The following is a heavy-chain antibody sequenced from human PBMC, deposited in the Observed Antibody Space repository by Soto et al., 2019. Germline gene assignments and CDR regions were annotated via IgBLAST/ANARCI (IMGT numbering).Heavy chain of an antibody. CDR3: ARAQQLELFDY. Sequence: PSETLSLTCTVSGGSISSYYWSWIRQPPGKGLEWIGYIYYSGSTNYNPSLKSRVTISVDTSKNQFSLKLSSVTAADTAVYYCARAQQLELFDYWGQGTLVTVSS. CDR1: GGSISSYY. V-gene: IGHV4-59*01. J-gene: IGHJ4*02. CDR2: IYYSGST. D-gene: IGHD6-13*01.